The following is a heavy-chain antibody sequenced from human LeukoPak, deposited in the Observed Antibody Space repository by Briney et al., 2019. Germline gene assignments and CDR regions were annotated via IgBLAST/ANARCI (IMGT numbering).Heavy chain of an antibody. V-gene: IGHV1-18*01. CDR3: ARDGWLQSAAKFDY. CDR1: GYTFTSYG. J-gene: IGHJ4*02. CDR2: ISAYNGNT. D-gene: IGHD5-24*01. Sequence: GASVKVPCKASGYTFTSYGISWVRQAPGQGLEWMGWISAYNGNTNYAQKLQGRVTMTTDTSTSTAYMELRSLRSDDTAVYYCARDGWLQSAAKFDYWGQGTLVTVSS.